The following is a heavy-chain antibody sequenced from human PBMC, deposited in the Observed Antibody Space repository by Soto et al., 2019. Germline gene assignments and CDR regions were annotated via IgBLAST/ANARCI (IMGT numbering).Heavy chain of an antibody. Sequence: GASVKVSCKASGYTFTSYAMNWVRQAPGQGLEWMGWINTNTGNPTYAQGFTGRFVFSLDTSVSTAYLQICSLKAEDTAVYYCARDWGYTVTTKYYYYGMDVWGQRTTVTVSS. CDR2: INTNTGNP. V-gene: IGHV7-4-1*01. D-gene: IGHD4-17*01. CDR1: GYTFTSYA. CDR3: ARDWGYTVTTKYYYYGMDV. J-gene: IGHJ6*02.